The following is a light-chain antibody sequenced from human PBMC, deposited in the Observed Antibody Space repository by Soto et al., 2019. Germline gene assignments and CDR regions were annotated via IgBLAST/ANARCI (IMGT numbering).Light chain of an antibody. J-gene: IGKJ1*01. CDR2: GAS. Sequence: EMVLTQSPGTLSLSPGERATLSCRASQSVSSSYLAWYQQKPGQAPRLLIYGASSRATGIPDRFSGSGSGTDFTLTISRLEPKDFAVYYCQQYGSSPWTFGQGAKVEIK. CDR3: QQYGSSPWT. CDR1: QSVSSSY. V-gene: IGKV3-20*01.